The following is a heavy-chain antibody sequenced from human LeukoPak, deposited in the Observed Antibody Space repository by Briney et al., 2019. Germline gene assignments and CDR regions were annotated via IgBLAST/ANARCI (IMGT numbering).Heavy chain of an antibody. CDR1: LFTFSSDW. V-gene: IGHV3-7*01. Sequence: GGSLRLSCAASLFTFSSDWMSCVRQAPGKGLEWVANIKQDGSEKYYVDSVKSRFTISRDNAKNTLYLQMNSLRAEDTAVYYCARNGPGITIFGVVYYYYYYMDVWGKGTTVTVSS. CDR3: ARNGPGITIFGVVYYYYYYMDV. D-gene: IGHD3-3*01. J-gene: IGHJ6*03. CDR2: IKQDGSEK.